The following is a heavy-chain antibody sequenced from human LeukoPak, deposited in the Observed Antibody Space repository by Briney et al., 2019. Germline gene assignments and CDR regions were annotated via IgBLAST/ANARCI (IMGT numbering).Heavy chain of an antibody. CDR2: INHSGST. Sequence: SETLSLTCAVYGGSFSGYYWSWIRQPPGKGLEWFGEINHSGSTNYNPSLKSRVTISVDTSKNQFSLKLSSVTAADTAVYYCARGETDSSGYPLDYWGQGTLVTVSS. V-gene: IGHV4-34*01. D-gene: IGHD3-22*01. CDR1: GGSFSGYY. CDR3: ARGETDSSGYPLDY. J-gene: IGHJ4*02.